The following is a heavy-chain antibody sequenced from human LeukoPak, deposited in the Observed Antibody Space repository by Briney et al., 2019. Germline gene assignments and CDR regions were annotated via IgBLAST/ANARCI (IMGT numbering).Heavy chain of an antibody. CDR1: GGSISSYY. J-gene: IGHJ5*02. CDR3: ARVYSSSWYWFDP. Sequence: SETLSLTCTVSGGSISSYYWSWIRQPPGKGLDWIGYIYYSGSTNYNPSLKSRVTISVDTSKNQFSLKLSSVTAADTAVYYCARVYSSSWYWFDPWGQGTLVTVSS. V-gene: IGHV4-59*01. D-gene: IGHD6-13*01. CDR2: IYYSGST.